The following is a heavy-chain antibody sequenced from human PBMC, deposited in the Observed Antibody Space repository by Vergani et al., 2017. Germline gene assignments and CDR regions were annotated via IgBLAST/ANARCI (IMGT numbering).Heavy chain of an antibody. CDR3: ARGNRGVAVAEYYFDY. J-gene: IGHJ4*02. CDR2: IDWDDDK. Sequence: QVTLRESGPALVKPTQTLTLTCPFSGFSLSTSGMCVSWIRQPPGKALEWLARIDWDDDKYYSTSLKTRLTISKDTSKNQVVLTMTNMDPVYTATYYCARGNRGVAVAEYYFDYWGQGTLVTVSS. V-gene: IGHV2-70*15. CDR1: GFSLSTSGMC. D-gene: IGHD6-19*01.